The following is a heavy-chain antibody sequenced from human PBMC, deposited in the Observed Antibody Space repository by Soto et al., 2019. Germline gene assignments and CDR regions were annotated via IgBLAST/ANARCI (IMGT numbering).Heavy chain of an antibody. CDR1: GGSFSGYY. Sequence: QVQLQQWGAGLLKPSETLSLTCAVYGGSFSGYYWSWVRQPPGKGLELIGEIERGGSTNYNPSLKSRVAISVDTSKNQFSLKVNSVTAADTALYDCARGYGSGSYWAYWGQGTQVTVSS. CDR2: IERGGST. V-gene: IGHV4-34*02. CDR3: ARGYGSGSYWAY. D-gene: IGHD3-10*01. J-gene: IGHJ4*02.